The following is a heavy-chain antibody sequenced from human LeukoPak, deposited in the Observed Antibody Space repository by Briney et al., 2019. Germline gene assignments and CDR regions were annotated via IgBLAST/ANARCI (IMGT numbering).Heavy chain of an antibody. Sequence: AGGSLRLSCAASGFTFSSYAMSWVRQAPGKGLEWVSAISGSGGSTYYADSVKGRFTISRDNSKNTLYLQMNSLRAEDTAVYYXXXXXVRGAAKADYWGQGTLVTVSS. D-gene: IGHD3-10*01. CDR2: ISGSGGST. J-gene: IGHJ4*02. CDR3: XXXXVRGAAKADY. V-gene: IGHV3-23*01. CDR1: GFTFSSYA.